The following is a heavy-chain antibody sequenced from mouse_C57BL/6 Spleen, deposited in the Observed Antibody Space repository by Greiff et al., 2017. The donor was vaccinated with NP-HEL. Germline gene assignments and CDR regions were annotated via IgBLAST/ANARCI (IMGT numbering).Heavy chain of an antibody. CDR1: GFSLTSYG. Sequence: VQLQESGPGLVQPSQSLSITCTVSGFSLTSYGVHWVRQSPGKGLEWLGVIWSGGSTDYNAAFISRLSISKDNSKSQVFFKMNSLQADDTAIYYCARGYDYDSGAAYWGQGTLVTVSA. CDR3: ARGYDYDSGAAY. CDR2: IWSGGST. V-gene: IGHV2-2*01. J-gene: IGHJ3*01. D-gene: IGHD2-4*01.